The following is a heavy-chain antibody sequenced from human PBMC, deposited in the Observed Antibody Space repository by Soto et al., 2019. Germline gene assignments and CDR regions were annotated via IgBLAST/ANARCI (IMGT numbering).Heavy chain of an antibody. V-gene: IGHV3-7*05. J-gene: IGHJ4*02. D-gene: IGHD1-26*01. CDR1: GFTFSSYL. CDR2: IKQDGSEK. CDR3: ARDPHGQGGSYFWGY. Sequence: EVQLVESGGGLVQPGGSLRLSCAASGFTFSSYLMSWVRQAPGKGLEWVANIKQDGSEKYYVDSVKGRFTISRDNAKNSLYLQMNSLRAEDTAVYYCARDPHGQGGSYFWGYWGQGTLVTVSS.